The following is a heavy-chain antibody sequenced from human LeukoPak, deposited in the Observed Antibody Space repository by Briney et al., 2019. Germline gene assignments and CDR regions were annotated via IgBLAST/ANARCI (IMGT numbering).Heavy chain of an antibody. CDR3: ARDCGLEDSSGYDLGY. CDR1: GGSFSGYY. J-gene: IGHJ4*02. CDR2: INHSGST. V-gene: IGHV4-34*09. Sequence: SETLSLTCAVYGGSFSGYYWSWIRQPPGKALEWIGEINHSGSTNYNPSLKSRVTISVDTSKNQFSLKLSSVTAADTAVYYCARDCGLEDSSGYDLGYWGQGTLVTVSS. D-gene: IGHD3-22*01.